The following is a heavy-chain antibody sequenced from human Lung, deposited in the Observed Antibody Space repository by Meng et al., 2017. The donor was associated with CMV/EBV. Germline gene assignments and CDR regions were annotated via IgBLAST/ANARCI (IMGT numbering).Heavy chain of an antibody. Sequence: ASXXVSXKAAGYTSTSYYMHWVRQPPGQGLQWMGIINPSGGSTSYAQKFQGRVTMTWDTSTSTVYMQLSSMRSEDTAVYYCARGGDIVVVPAAIPWHYSGQGTLVTVSS. CDR3: ARGGDIVVVPAAIPWHY. CDR1: GYTSTSYY. D-gene: IGHD2-2*02. V-gene: IGHV1-46*01. J-gene: IGHJ4*02. CDR2: INPSGGST.